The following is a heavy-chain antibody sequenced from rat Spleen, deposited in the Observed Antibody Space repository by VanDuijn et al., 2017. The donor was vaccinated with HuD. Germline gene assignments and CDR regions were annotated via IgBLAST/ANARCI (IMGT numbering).Heavy chain of an antibody. CDR2: IWSGGST. J-gene: IGHJ1*01. CDR3: TRDSYYYDGSFYYWYFDF. CDR1: GISLTNFG. Sequence: QVQLKESGPGLVQPSQTLSLTCTVSGISLTNFGVTWVRQPPGKGLEWIGAIWSGGSTYYNSALKSRLSISRATSKNQVFLKMNRLQTDDTAIYYCTRDSYYYDGSFYYWYFDFWGPGTMVTVSS. V-gene: IGHV2-4*01. D-gene: IGHD1-12*02.